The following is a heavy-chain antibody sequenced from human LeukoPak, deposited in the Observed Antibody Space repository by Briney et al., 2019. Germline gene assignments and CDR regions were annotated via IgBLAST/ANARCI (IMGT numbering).Heavy chain of an antibody. CDR1: GFTFSTAW. CDR2: IKSKGAGGTI. CDR3: VTYAAAAPEYFRL. D-gene: IGHD6-25*01. J-gene: IGHJ1*01. V-gene: IGHV3-15*01. Sequence: GGSLRLSCEASGFTFSTAWMSWVRQAPGRGLEWVGRIKSKGAGGTIEYAAPVKGRFTISRDDSKNTLYLQMNSLKTEDTAVYYCVTYAAAAPEYFRLWGQGTLVTVSS.